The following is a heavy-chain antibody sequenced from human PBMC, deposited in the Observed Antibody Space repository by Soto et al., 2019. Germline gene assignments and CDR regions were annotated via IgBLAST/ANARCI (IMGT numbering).Heavy chain of an antibody. CDR1: GGSISSGGYY. CDR2: IYYSGST. Sequence: SETLSLTCTVSGGSISSGGYYWSWIRQHPGKGLEWIGYIYYSGSTYYNPSLKSRVTISVDTSKNQFSLKLSSVTAADTAVYYCARMIDELRYFDWLPKAYYFDYWGQGTLVTVSS. V-gene: IGHV4-31*03. CDR3: ARMIDELRYFDWLPKAYYFDY. D-gene: IGHD3-9*01. J-gene: IGHJ4*02.